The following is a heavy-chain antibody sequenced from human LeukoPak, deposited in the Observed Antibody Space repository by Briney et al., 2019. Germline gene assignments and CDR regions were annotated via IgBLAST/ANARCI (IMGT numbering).Heavy chain of an antibody. V-gene: IGHV3-7*01. CDR3: VRDLDAPFNNDRYDAFDL. CDR2: INGDETKF. D-gene: IGHD3-3*01. Sequence: QSGGSLRLSCAASGFTFSSYWMIWVRQAPGKGLEWVANINGDETKFYYVDSGKGRFTISRDNAKNSLYLQMNNLRAEDTAVYYCVRDLDAPFNNDRYDAFDLWGQGTLVTVSS. CDR1: GFTFSSYW. J-gene: IGHJ3*01.